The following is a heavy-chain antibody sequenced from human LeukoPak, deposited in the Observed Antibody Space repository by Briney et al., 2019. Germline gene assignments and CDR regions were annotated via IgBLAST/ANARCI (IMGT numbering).Heavy chain of an antibody. CDR2: VYCSGST. V-gene: IGHV4-39*07. D-gene: IGHD3-3*01. Sequence: SETLSLTCTVSGGTISTSSYYFAWIRQPPGKGLEWIGSVYCSGSTYYNPSLKSRVTISVDTSKNQFSLKLSSVTAADTAVYYCAREVAGYYDFWSGYPTHMDVWGKGTTVTVSS. CDR3: AREVAGYYDFWSGYPTHMDV. J-gene: IGHJ6*03. CDR1: GGTISTSSYY.